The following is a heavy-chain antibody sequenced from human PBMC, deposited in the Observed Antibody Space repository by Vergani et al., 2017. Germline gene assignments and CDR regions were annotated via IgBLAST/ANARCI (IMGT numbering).Heavy chain of an antibody. D-gene: IGHD2-15*01. V-gene: IGHV5-51*01. J-gene: IGHJ6*02. CDR1: GYSFTSYW. CDR3: ARHRGWGLVVXAATPWYYYYGMDV. CDR2: IYPGDSDT. Sequence: EVQLVHSGAEVKKPGASLKISCKGSGYSFTSYWIGWVRQMPGKGLEWMGIIYPGDSDTRYSPSFQGQVTISADKSISTAYLQWSSLKASDTAMYYCARHRGWGLVVXAATPWYYYYGMDVWGQGTTVTVSS.